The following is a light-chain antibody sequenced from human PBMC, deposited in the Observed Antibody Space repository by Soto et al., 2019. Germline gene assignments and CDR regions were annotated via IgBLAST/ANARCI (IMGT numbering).Light chain of an antibody. CDR3: QQYNNWPWT. J-gene: IGKJ1*01. Sequence: EIVMTQSPDTLSVSPGEGATLSCRASQSISSNLAWYQQKPGQAPRLLITGASTRATGIAARISGSGSGTEFTLTISSLQSEDFAVYYCQQYNNWPWTFGQGTKVEIK. CDR2: GAS. CDR1: QSISSN. V-gene: IGKV3-15*01.